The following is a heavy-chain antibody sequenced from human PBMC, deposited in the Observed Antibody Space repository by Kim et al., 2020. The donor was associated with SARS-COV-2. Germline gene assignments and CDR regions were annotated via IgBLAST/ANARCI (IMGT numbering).Heavy chain of an antibody. CDR3: ARVHHYYDSSGYPEAFDI. CDR2: INPNSGGT. D-gene: IGHD3-22*01. V-gene: IGHV1-2*02. CDR1: GYTFTGYY. J-gene: IGHJ3*02. Sequence: ASVKVSCKASGYTFTGYYMHWVRQAPGQGLEWMGWINPNSGGTNYAQKFQGRVTMTRDTSISTAYMELSRLRSDDTAVYYCARVHHYYDSSGYPEAFDIWGQGTMVTVSS.